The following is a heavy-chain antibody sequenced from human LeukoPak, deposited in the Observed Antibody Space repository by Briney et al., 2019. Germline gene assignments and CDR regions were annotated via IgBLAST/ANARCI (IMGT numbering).Heavy chain of an antibody. CDR2: TRNKANSYTT. CDR1: GFTFSDHY. J-gene: IGHJ4*02. Sequence: GGSLRLSCAASGFTFSDHYMDWVRQAPGKGLEWVGRTRNKANSYTTEYAASVKGRFTISGDDSKNSLYLQMNSLKTEDSAVYYCARVRSGSLDYWGQGTLVTVSS. D-gene: IGHD1-26*01. CDR3: ARVRSGSLDY. V-gene: IGHV3-72*01.